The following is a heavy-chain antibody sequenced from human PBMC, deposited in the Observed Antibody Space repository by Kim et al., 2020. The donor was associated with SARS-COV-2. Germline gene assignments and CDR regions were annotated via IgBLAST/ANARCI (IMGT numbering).Heavy chain of an antibody. J-gene: IGHJ2*01. Sequence: SETLSLTCTVSGGSISSYYWSWIRQPPGKGLEWIGYIYYSGSTNYNPSLKSRVTISVDTSKNQFSLKLSSVTAADTAVYYCARVGPTYYYDSSGPGSGRYFDLWGRGTLVTVSS. V-gene: IGHV4-59*01. CDR1: GGSISSYY. CDR2: IYYSGST. CDR3: ARVGPTYYYDSSGPGSGRYFDL. D-gene: IGHD3-22*01.